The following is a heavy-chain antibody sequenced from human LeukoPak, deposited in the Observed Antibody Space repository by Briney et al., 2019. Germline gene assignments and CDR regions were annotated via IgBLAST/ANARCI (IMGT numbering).Heavy chain of an antibody. CDR2: IHYDGRA. CDR1: GGSISSANHF. D-gene: IGHD2-2*01. V-gene: IGHV4-30-4*08. J-gene: IGHJ3*01. Sequence: SETLSLTCTVSGGSISSANHFWSWVRQSPGEGLEWIGYIHYDGRAHYNPSLKSRVSMSLDMSKNQFSLSLSSVTAADTAIYYCAREVITPGDSDGFDLWGQGSMVSVSS. CDR3: AREVITPGDSDGFDL.